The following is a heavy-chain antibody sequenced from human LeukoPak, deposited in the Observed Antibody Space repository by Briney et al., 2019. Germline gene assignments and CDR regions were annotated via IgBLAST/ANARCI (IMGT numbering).Heavy chain of an antibody. J-gene: IGHJ5*02. D-gene: IGHD3-10*01. CDR1: GYTFTGYY. V-gene: IGHV1-2*02. Sequence: ASVKVSCKASGYTFTGYYMHWVRQAPGQGLEWMGWINPNSGGTNYAQKFQGRVTMTTDTSTSTAYMELRSLRSDDTAVYYCARGPRSRNWFDPWGQGTLVTVSS. CDR2: INPNSGGT. CDR3: ARGPRSRNWFDP.